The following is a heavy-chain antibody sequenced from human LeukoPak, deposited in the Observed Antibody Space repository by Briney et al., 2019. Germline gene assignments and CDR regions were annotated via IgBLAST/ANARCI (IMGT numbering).Heavy chain of an antibody. CDR1: GGSFTDYY. CDR2: IHHSAGT. V-gene: IGHV4-34*01. Sequence: SETLSLTCAVYGGSFTDYYWNWIRQAPGKGLEWIGRIHHSAGTSYNPSLKSRVTISADTSKKQLSLKLTSGTAADTAVFYCARGPVRDDGLTGDSYYYGFDVWGQGTTVTVSS. J-gene: IGHJ6*02. CDR3: ARGPVRDDGLTGDSYYYGFDV. D-gene: IGHD3-9*01.